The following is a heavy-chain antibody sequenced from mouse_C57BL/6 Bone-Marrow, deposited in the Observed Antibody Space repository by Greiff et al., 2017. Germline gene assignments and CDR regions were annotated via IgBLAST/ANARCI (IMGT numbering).Heavy chain of an antibody. D-gene: IGHD1-1*01. J-gene: IGHJ2*01. CDR1: GYTFTSYW. Sequence: QVQLKQPGAELVKPGASVKMSCKASGYTFTSYWITWVKQRPGQGLEWIGDIYPGSGSTNYNEKFKSKATLTVDTSSSTAYMQLSSLTSEDSAVYYCARDYGSSYGGFDDWGKGTTLTVSS. V-gene: IGHV1-55*01. CDR2: IYPGSGST. CDR3: ARDYGSSYGGFDD.